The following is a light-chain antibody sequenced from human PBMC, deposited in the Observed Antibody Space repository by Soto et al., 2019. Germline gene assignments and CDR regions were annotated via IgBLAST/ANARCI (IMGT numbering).Light chain of an antibody. CDR3: QQYVSSSWT. J-gene: IGKJ1*01. V-gene: IGKV3-20*01. CDR2: GAS. Sequence: EIVFTQSPDTLSFSPGERATLSCRASQSVSSSYLAWYQQKPGQAPRLLIYGASTRATGIPDRFSGSGSGTDFTLTISRLEPEDFAEYYCQQYVSSSWTFGQGTKVDIK. CDR1: QSVSSSY.